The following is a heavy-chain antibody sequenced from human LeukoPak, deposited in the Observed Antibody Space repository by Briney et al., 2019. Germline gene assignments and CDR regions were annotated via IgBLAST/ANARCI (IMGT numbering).Heavy chain of an antibody. Sequence: PSETLSLTCTVSGGSINGYYWTWIRLPPGKELEWIGYMYYSESTNYNPSLKSRVTMSVDTPKNQFSLKLSSVTAADTAVYYCARRATSGSPYYLDYWGQGTLVTVSS. D-gene: IGHD3-10*01. J-gene: IGHJ4*02. V-gene: IGHV4-59*01. CDR3: ARRATSGSPYYLDY. CDR2: MYYSEST. CDR1: GGSINGYY.